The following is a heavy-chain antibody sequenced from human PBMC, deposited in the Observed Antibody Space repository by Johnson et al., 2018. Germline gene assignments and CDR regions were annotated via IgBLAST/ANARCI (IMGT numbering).Heavy chain of an antibody. CDR3: ARDSEHRITIFGVVPSPYGMDV. J-gene: IGHJ6*02. D-gene: IGHD3-3*01. CDR1: GFTFSSYG. V-gene: IGHV3-33*01. CDR2: IWYDGSNK. Sequence: QVQLVESGGGVVQPGRSLRLSCAASGFTFSSYGMHWVRQAPGKGLEWVAVIWYDGSNKYYADSVKGRFTISRDNSKNTLYLQMNSLRAEDTAWYYCARDSEHRITIFGVVPSPYGMDVWGQGTTVTVSS.